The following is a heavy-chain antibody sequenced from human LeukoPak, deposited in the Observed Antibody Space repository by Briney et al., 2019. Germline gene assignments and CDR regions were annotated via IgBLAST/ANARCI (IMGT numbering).Heavy chain of an antibody. V-gene: IGHV1-18*01. J-gene: IGHJ3*02. Sequence: ASVKVSCKGSGYTFTSYGFSGVRQAPGQGLEWMGWISAYNGNTNYAQKLQGRVTMTTDTSTSTAYKELRSLRSDDTAVYYCAREKGAFDIWGQGTMVTVSS. CDR1: GYTFTSYG. CDR2: ISAYNGNT. CDR3: AREKGAFDI.